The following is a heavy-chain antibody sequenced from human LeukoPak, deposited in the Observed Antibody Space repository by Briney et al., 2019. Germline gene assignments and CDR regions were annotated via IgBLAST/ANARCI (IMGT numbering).Heavy chain of an antibody. CDR1: GFTFSSYS. V-gene: IGHV3-21*01. CDR2: ISSSSSYI. CDR3: ARPHSSSPKLAFDI. D-gene: IGHD6-13*01. Sequence: GGSLRLSCAASGFTFSSYSMNWVRRAPGKGLEWVSSISSSSSYIYYAYSVKGRFTISRDNAKSSLYLQMNSLRAEDTAVYYCARPHSSSPKLAFDIWGQGTMVTVSS. J-gene: IGHJ3*02.